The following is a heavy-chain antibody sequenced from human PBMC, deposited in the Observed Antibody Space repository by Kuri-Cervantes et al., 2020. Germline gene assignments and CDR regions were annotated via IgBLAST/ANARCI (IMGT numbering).Heavy chain of an antibody. CDR2: ISYDGSNK. CDR1: GFTFSSYA. V-gene: IGHV3-30-3*01. J-gene: IGHJ3*02. D-gene: IGHD2-8*01. Sequence: GGSLRLSCAASGFTFSSYATHWVRQAPGKGLEWVAVISYDGSNKYYADPVKGRFTISRDNSKNTLYLQMSSLRAEDTAVYYCARDGEWDAFDIWGQGTMVTVSS. CDR3: ARDGEWDAFDI.